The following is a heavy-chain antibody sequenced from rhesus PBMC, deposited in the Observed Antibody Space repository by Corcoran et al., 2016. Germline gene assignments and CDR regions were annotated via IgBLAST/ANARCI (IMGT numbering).Heavy chain of an antibody. CDR3: VRGGYDSGSYFYDD. CDR2: IDGGSGST. D-gene: IGHD3-16*01. V-gene: IGHV4-147*01. J-gene: IGHJ4*01. Sequence: QVQLQESGPGLVKPSETLPLTCAVSGDSISSHYWSWLRQPPGKGLGWIAYIDGGSGSTSYNPYLKSRVTISKDTYKNQFSLRLRTVTAAYTAVYYCVRGGYDSGSYFYDDWGQGVLVTVSS. CDR1: GDSISSHY.